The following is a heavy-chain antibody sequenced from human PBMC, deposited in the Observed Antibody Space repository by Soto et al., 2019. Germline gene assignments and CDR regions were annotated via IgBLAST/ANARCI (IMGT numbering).Heavy chain of an antibody. V-gene: IGHV4-59*01. CDR2: IHYSGST. D-gene: IGHD1-7*01. Sequence: SETLSLTCTVSGGSISSNYWNWIRQPPGKGLEWIGYIHYSGSTIYNPSLKSRVIISVDTSKNQFSLKLSSVTAADTAIYYCATSRGNFFDPWGQGTLVTVSS. J-gene: IGHJ5*02. CDR3: ATSRGNFFDP. CDR1: GGSISSNY.